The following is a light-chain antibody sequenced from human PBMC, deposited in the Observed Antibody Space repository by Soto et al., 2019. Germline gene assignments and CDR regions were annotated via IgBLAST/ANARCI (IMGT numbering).Light chain of an antibody. CDR1: QSISSW. J-gene: IGKJ1*01. V-gene: IGKV1-5*02. Sequence: MTESPSPRSASLGDRVTIICRASQSISSWLAWYQQKPGKAPKLLIYDASSLESGVPSRFSGSGSGTEFTLTISSLQPDDFATYYCQQYNSYSWTFGQGTKV. CDR2: DAS. CDR3: QQYNSYSWT.